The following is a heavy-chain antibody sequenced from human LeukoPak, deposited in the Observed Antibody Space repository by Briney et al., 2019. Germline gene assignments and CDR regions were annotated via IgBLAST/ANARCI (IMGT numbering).Heavy chain of an antibody. D-gene: IGHD3-16*01. J-gene: IGHJ5*02. Sequence: SGGSLRLSCAASGFTFTGYGFHWVRQAPGKGQEWVAVVWYDGTRKYYADSVKGRFTVSRDNSENTVYLQISGLRAEDTAVYYCARDTDTTSHYGRFDPWGQGTLVTASS. CDR3: ARDTDTTSHYGRFDP. CDR1: GFTFTGYG. V-gene: IGHV3-33*01. CDR2: VWYDGTRK.